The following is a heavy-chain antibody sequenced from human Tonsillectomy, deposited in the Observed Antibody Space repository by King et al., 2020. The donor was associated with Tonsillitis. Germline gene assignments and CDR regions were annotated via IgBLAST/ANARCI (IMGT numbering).Heavy chain of an antibody. J-gene: IGHJ6*03. CDR3: ARDYYYYYMDV. CDR2: IDWDDDK. CDR1: GFSLSTSGMR. V-gene: IGHV2-70*04. Sequence: TLQESGPALVKPPQTLTLTCTFSGFSLSTSGMRVSWIRQPPGKALEWLARIDWDDDKFYSTSLKTRLTISKDTSKNQVVLTMTNMDPVDTATYYCARDYYYYYMDVWGKGTTVTVSS.